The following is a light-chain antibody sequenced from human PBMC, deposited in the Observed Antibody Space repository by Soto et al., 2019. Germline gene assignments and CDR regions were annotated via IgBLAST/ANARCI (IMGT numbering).Light chain of an antibody. V-gene: IGLV2-23*02. CDR3: CSYAGRTTL. Sequence: QSALTQPASVSGSPGQSITISCTGTSSDVGSYNLFSWYQQLPGNVPKLIIYEVSKRPSGVSNRFSGSESGNTASLTISGLQAEDEADYYCCSYAGRTTLFGTGTKLTVL. CDR1: SSDVGSYNL. J-gene: IGLJ1*01. CDR2: EVS.